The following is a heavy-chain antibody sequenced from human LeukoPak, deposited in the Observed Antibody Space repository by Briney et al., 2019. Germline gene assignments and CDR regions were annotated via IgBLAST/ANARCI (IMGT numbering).Heavy chain of an antibody. V-gene: IGHV4-59*01. CDR2: IYYSGST. J-gene: IGHJ6*03. CDR3: ARGRVEYSYGRAMDV. CDR1: GGSISSYY. D-gene: IGHD5-18*01. Sequence: SETLSLTCTVSGGSISSYYWSWIRQPPGKGLEWIGYIYYSGSTNYNPSLKSRVTISVDTSKNQFSLKLSSVTAADTAVYYCARGRVEYSYGRAMDVWGKGTTVTVSS.